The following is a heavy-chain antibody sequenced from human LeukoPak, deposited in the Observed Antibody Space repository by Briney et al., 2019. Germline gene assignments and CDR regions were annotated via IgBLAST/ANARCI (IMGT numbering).Heavy chain of an antibody. D-gene: IGHD2-15*01. J-gene: IGHJ5*02. CDR2: IYYSGST. CDR3: ARHGVVAATYSWFDL. V-gene: IGHV4-39*01. Sequence: SETLSLTCTVSGGSISSSSYYWGWIRQPPGKGLEWIGSIYYSGSTYYNPSLKSRVTISVDTSKNQFSLKLSSVTAADTAVYYCARHGVVAATYSWFDLWGQGTLVTVSS. CDR1: GGSISSSSYY.